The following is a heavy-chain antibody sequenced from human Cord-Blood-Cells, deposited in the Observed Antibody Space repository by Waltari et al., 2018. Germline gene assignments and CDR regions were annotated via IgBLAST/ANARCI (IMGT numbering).Heavy chain of an antibody. J-gene: IGHJ6*02. CDR2: ISYDGSNK. CDR3: ARDSYYDSSGYYREYGMDV. CDR1: GFTFTGYA. V-gene: IGHV3-30*04. D-gene: IGHD3-22*01. Sequence: QVQLVESGGGVVQPGRSLRLSCAASGFTFTGYAMHWSRQAPGKGLEWGAVISYDGSNKYYADSVKGRFTISRDNSKNTLYLQMNSLRAEDTAVYYCARDSYYDSSGYYREYGMDVWGQGTTVTVSS.